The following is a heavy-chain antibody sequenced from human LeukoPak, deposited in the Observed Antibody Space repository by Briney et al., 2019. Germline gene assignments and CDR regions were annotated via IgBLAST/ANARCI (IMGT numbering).Heavy chain of an antibody. J-gene: IGHJ3*02. CDR2: INHSGST. CDR1: GGSFSGYY. Sequence: SETLSLTCAVYGGSFSGYYWSWIRQPPGKGLEWIGEINHSGSTNYNPSLKSRVTISVDTSKNQFSLKLSSVTAADTAVYYCARGYYYDSSGYPDAFDIWGQGTMVTVSS. D-gene: IGHD3-22*01. CDR3: ARGYYYDSSGYPDAFDI. V-gene: IGHV4-34*01.